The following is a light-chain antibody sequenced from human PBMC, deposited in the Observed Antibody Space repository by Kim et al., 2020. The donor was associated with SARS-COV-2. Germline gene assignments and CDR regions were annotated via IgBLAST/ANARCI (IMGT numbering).Light chain of an antibody. V-gene: IGLV3-1*01. CDR2: QDS. Sequence: SPGQTASITCSGDKLGDKYACWYQQKPGQSPVLVIYQDSKRPSGIPERFSGSNSGNTATLTISGTQAMDEADYYCQAWDSSTYNYVFGTGTKVTVL. CDR3: QAWDSSTYNYV. J-gene: IGLJ1*01. CDR1: KLGDKY.